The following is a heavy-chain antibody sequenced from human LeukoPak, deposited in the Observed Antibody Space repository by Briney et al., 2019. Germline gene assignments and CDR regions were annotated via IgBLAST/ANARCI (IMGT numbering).Heavy chain of an antibody. D-gene: IGHD3-22*01. CDR1: GGSISSSSYY. J-gene: IGHJ4*02. CDR2: IYYSGST. V-gene: IGHV4-39*07. CDR3: ASLDYYDSSGYPDY. Sequence: SETLSLTCTVSGGSISSSSYYWGWIRQPPGKGLEWIGSIYYSGSTYYNPSLKSRVTISVDTSKNQFSLKLSSVTAADTAVYYCASLDYYDSSGYPDYWGQGTLVTVSS.